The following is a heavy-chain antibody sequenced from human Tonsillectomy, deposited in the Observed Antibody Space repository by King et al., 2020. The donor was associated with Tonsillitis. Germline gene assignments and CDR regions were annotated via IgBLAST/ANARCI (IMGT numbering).Heavy chain of an antibody. CDR2: ISSSGGST. Sequence: QLVQSGGGLVQPGGSLRLSCAASGFTFSSYAMSWVRQAPGKGLEWVSAISSSGGSTYYADSVKGRFTISRDNSKNTLYLQMNSLRAEDTAVYYCAKRVSRIVVVPAVISDYWGQGTLVTVSS. J-gene: IGHJ4*02. CDR3: AKRVSRIVVVPAVISDY. V-gene: IGHV3-23*04. CDR1: GFTFSSYA. D-gene: IGHD2-2*01.